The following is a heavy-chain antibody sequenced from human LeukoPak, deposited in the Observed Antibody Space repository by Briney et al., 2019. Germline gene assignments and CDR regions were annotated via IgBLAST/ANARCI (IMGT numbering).Heavy chain of an antibody. Sequence: SETLSLTCTVSGGSISGYYRSWIRQPAGKGLEWIGRIYTSGSTNYNPSLKSRVTISVDKSKNQLSLKLSSVTAGDSAVYYCAGRDYWGQGILVTVSS. V-gene: IGHV4-4*07. CDR3: AGRDY. CDR2: IYTSGST. CDR1: GGSISGYY. J-gene: IGHJ4*02.